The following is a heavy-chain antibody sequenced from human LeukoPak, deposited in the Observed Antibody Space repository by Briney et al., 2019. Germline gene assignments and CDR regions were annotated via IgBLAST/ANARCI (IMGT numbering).Heavy chain of an antibody. CDR2: IYYSGST. CDR3: ARHFDNGDYKKTFDI. J-gene: IGHJ3*02. CDR1: GGSISSYY. V-gene: IGHV4-59*08. Sequence: SETLSLTCTVSGGSISSYYWSWIRQPPGKGLEWIGYIYYSGSTNYNPSLKSRVTISVDTSKNQFSLKLSSVTAADTAVYYCARHFDNGDYKKTFDIWGQGTMVTVSS. D-gene: IGHD4-17*01.